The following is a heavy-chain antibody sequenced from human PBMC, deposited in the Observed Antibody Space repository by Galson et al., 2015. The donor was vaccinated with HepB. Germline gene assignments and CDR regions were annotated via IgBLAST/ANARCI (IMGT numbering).Heavy chain of an antibody. J-gene: IGHJ6*02. D-gene: IGHD6-19*01. CDR3: ARGEVAGPLKYYYYYGMDV. CDR1: GFTFSSYE. V-gene: IGHV3-48*03. Sequence: SLRLSCAASGFTFSSYEMNWVRQAPGKGLEWVSYISSSGSTIYYADSVKGRFTISRDNAKNSLYLQMNSLRAEDTAVYYCARGEVAGPLKYYYYYGMDVWGQGTTVTVSS. CDR2: ISSSGSTI.